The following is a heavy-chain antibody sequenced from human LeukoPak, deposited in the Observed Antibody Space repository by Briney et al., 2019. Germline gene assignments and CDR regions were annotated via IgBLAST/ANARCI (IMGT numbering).Heavy chain of an antibody. D-gene: IGHD1-26*01. Sequence: PGGSLRLSCAASGXTFSSYGMHWVRQAPGKGLEYVSGISNKGGSTYYADSVKGRFTISRDNSKNTLHLQMSSLRADDTAVYYCVKSGTWADFDSWAREPWSPSPQ. CDR2: ISNKGGST. V-gene: IGHV3-64D*09. CDR1: GXTFSSYG. CDR3: VKSGTWADFDS. J-gene: IGHJ4*02.